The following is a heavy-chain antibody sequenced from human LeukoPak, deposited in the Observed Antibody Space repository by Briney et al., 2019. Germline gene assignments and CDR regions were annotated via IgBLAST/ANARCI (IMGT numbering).Heavy chain of an antibody. CDR3: AGYHNWNDVSLDWFDP. CDR2: IYYSGST. D-gene: IGHD1-1*01. Sequence: PSETLSLTCTVSGGSISSSSYYWGWIRQPPGKGLEWIGSIYYSGSTYYNPSLKSRVTISVDTSKNQFSLKLSSVTAADTAVYYCAGYHNWNDVSLDWFDPWGQGTLVTVSS. J-gene: IGHJ5*02. CDR1: GGSISSSSYY. V-gene: IGHV4-39*07.